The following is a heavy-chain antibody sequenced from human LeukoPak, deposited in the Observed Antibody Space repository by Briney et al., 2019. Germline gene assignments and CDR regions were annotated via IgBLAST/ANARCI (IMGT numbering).Heavy chain of an antibody. J-gene: IGHJ6*03. CDR3: ARAGTTILTGSTIYYYYYMDV. D-gene: IGHD3-9*01. V-gene: IGHV1-3*01. CDR2: INAGNGNT. CDR1: GYTFTSYA. Sequence: ASVKVSCKPSGYTFTSYAMHWVRQAPGQRLEWMGWINAGNGNTKYSQKFQGRVTMTRNTSISTAYMELSSLRSEDTAVYYCARAGTTILTGSTIYYYYYMDVWGKGTTVTIS.